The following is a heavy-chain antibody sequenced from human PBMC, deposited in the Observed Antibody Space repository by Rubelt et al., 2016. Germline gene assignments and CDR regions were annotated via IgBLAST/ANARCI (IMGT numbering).Heavy chain of an antibody. Sequence: EVQLVESGGGLVQPGGSLRLSCAASGFTFSNAWMSWVRQAPGKGLEWVSAISGSGGSTYYADSVKGRFTISRDNSKNTLYLQMNSLRAEDTAVYYCVPSIAARRDFDYWGQGTLVTVSS. CDR2: ISGSGGST. CDR1: GFTFSNAW. D-gene: IGHD6-6*01. CDR3: VPSIAARRDFDY. J-gene: IGHJ4*02. V-gene: IGHV3-23*04.